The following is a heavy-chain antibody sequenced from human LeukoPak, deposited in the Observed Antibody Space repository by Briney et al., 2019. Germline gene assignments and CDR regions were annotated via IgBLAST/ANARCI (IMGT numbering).Heavy chain of an antibody. CDR3: AKEEGITGTTNAFDI. J-gene: IGHJ3*02. CDR2: ISWDGDTT. Sequence: GGSLRLFCAASGFTFDDYTMHWVRQAPGKGLEWVSLISWDGDTTYYANSVKGRFTISRDNSKNSLYLQMNNLRTEDTALYYCAKEEGITGTTNAFDIWGQGTRVTVSS. V-gene: IGHV3-43*01. CDR1: GFTFDDYT. D-gene: IGHD1-7*01.